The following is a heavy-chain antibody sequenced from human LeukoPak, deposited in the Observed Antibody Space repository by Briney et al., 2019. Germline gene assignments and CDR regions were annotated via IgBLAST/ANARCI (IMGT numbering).Heavy chain of an antibody. V-gene: IGHV1-8*01. D-gene: IGHD2-15*01. J-gene: IGHJ4*02. CDR3: ARRHGRCSDGSCYYPDY. Sequence: GASVNVSCKASVYTFTSYDINWVRQATGQGLEWMCWMNPNSSNTRYAQKFQGRVTMTRNSSITTAYMELSCLRSEDTAVYYCARRHGRCSDGSCYYPDYWGQGTLVTVSS. CDR1: VYTFTSYD. CDR2: MNPNSSNT.